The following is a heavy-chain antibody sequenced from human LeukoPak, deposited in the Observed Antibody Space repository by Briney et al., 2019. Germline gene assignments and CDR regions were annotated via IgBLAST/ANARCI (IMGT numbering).Heavy chain of an antibody. Sequence: ASVKVSCKTSGYTFPVYHIHWVRQAPGQGLEWMGWINPNSGVTNYAQNLQGRVTLTGDTSITTSYMEWTGLTSVDTGVYYCGLVASGKWWFDPWGKGSLVTVPS. D-gene: IGHD2-8*02. J-gene: IGHJ5*02. CDR2: INPNSGVT. CDR3: GLVASGKWWFDP. V-gene: IGHV1-2*02. CDR1: GYTFPVYH.